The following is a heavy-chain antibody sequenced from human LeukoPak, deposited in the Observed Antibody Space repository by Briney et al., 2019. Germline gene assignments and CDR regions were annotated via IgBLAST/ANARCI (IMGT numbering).Heavy chain of an antibody. CDR1: GFTFSSCW. CDR2: INSDGSST. D-gene: IGHD6-19*01. V-gene: IGHV3-74*01. CDR3: AYGSGWHPYYFDY. Sequence: GGSLRLSCAASGFTFSSCWMHWVRQAPGKGLVWVSRINSDGSSTSYADSVKGRFTISRDNAKNTLYLQMNSLRAEDTAVYYCAYGSGWHPYYFDYWGQGTLVTVSS. J-gene: IGHJ4*02.